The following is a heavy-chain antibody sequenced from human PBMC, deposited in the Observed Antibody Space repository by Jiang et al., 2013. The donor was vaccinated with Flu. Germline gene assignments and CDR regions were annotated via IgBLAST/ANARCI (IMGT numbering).Heavy chain of an antibody. D-gene: IGHD6-19*01. J-gene: IGHJ4*02. CDR3: ARHSGYSSGWAQGAFDY. V-gene: IGHV4-59*08. CDR2: IYYSGST. Sequence: LKPSETLSLTCTVSGASISSYYWSWIRQPPGKGLEWIGYIYYSGSTNYNPSLKSRVTISVDTSKNQFSLKLSSVTAADTAVYYCARHSGYSSGWAQGAFDYWGQGTLVTVSS. CDR1: GASISSYY.